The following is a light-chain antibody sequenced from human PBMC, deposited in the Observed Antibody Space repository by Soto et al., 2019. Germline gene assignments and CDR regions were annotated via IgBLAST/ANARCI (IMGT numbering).Light chain of an antibody. V-gene: IGLV2-11*01. CDR1: SSDVGANNY. J-gene: IGLJ1*01. Sequence: QSALTQPRSVSGSPGQSVTISCTGTSSDVGANNYVSWYQQHPGKAPKLMIFDVTKRPSGVPDRFSGSKSGNTASLTISGLQAEDEADYYCCSSAGSHTYVFGTGTQLTVL. CDR2: DVT. CDR3: CSSAGSHTYV.